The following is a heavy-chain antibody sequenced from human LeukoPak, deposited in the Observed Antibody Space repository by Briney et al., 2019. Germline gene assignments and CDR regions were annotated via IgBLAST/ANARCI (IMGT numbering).Heavy chain of an antibody. J-gene: IGHJ3*02. D-gene: IGHD6-19*01. CDR3: AKDQYSSGNVYGFLGAFDI. CDR1: GFTLSNYG. CDR2: ISYDGSNK. V-gene: IGHV3-30*18. Sequence: GGSLRLSCAASGFTLSNYGLHWVRQAPGKGLEWVAVISYDGSNKYYADSVKGRFTISRDNSKNTLYLQMNSLRAEDTAVYYCAKDQYSSGNVYGFLGAFDIWGQGTMVTVSS.